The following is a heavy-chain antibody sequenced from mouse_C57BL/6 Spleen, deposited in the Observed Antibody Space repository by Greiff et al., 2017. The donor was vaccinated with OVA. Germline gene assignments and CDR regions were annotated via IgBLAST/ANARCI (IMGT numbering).Heavy chain of an antibody. J-gene: IGHJ1*03. CDR2: IDPSDSYT. Sequence: VQLQQPGAELVMPGASVKLSCKASGYTFTSYWMHWVKQRPGQGLEWIGEIDPSDSYTNYNQKFKGKSTLTVDKSSSTAYMQLSSLTSEDSAVYYCARKKNYRYFDVWGTGTTVTVSS. CDR3: ARKKNYRYFDV. D-gene: IGHD2-12*01. CDR1: GYTFTSYW. V-gene: IGHV1-69*01.